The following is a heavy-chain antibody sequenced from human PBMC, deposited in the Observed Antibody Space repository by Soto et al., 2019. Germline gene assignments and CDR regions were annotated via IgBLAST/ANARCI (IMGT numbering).Heavy chain of an antibody. CDR2: ISYDGSNK. Sequence: QVQLVESGGGVVQPGRSLRLSCAASTFTFNRYAMHWVRQAPGKGLEWVAFISYDGSNKYYADSVRGRFTISRDNSKNTLYLQMNSLRAEDTAFYYCARDGGYDGYGSFYYYAMDVWGQGTTVTVSS. CDR3: ARDGGYDGYGSFYYYAMDV. CDR1: TFTFNRYA. D-gene: IGHD5-12*01. J-gene: IGHJ6*02. V-gene: IGHV3-30-3*01.